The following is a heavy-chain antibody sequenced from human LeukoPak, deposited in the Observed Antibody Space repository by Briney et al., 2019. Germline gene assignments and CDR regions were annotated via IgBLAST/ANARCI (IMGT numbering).Heavy chain of an antibody. CDR3: ARADIVVGAGAFDY. CDR1: GGSISSYY. J-gene: IGHJ4*02. CDR2: IYYSGST. D-gene: IGHD5-12*01. Sequence: SETLSLTCTVSGGSISSYYWSWIRQPPGKGLEWIGYIYYSGSTNYNPSLKSRVTLSVDKSKNQFSLKLSSVTAADTAVYYCARADIVVGAGAFDYWGQGTLVTVSS. V-gene: IGHV4-59*12.